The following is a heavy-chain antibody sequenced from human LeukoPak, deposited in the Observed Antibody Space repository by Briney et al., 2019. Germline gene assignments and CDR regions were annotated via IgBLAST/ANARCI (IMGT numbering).Heavy chain of an antibody. CDR1: GGSFSGYY. J-gene: IGHJ4*02. D-gene: IGHD3-10*02. V-gene: IGHV4-34*01. CDR3: ASSVHLDY. Sequence: SETLSLTCAVYGGSFSGYYWSWIRQPPGKGLEWIGEINHSGSTNYNPSLKGRVTISVDTSKNQFSLKLSSVTAADTAVYYCASSVHLDYWGQGTLVTVSS. CDR2: INHSGST.